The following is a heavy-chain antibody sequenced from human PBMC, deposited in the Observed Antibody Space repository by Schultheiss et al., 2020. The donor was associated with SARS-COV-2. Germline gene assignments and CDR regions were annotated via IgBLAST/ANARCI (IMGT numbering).Heavy chain of an antibody. Sequence: SGPTLVKPTQTLTLTCTFSGFSLSTSGVGVGWIRQPPGKALEWLALIYWDDDKRYSPSLKTRLTISKDTSKNQVVLTMTNMDPVDTATYYCARTPGSTSVGWLDPWGQGTLVTVSS. CDR1: GFSLSTSGVG. CDR2: IYWDDDK. J-gene: IGHJ5*02. V-gene: IGHV2-5*02. D-gene: IGHD3-10*01. CDR3: ARTPGSTSVGWLDP.